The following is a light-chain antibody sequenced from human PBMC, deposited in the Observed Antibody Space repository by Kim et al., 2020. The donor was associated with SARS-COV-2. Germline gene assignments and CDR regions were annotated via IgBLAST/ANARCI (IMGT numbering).Light chain of an antibody. V-gene: IGLV3-19*01. Sequence: SSELTQDPAVSVALGQTVRITCQGDSLRSYYASWYQQKPGKAPVLVIYGKNNRPSVTPDRFSGSSSGNTASLTITGAQAEDEADYYCNSRDSSGNHVVFGGGTKLTVL. CDR2: GKN. CDR3: NSRDSSGNHVV. J-gene: IGLJ2*01. CDR1: SLRSYY.